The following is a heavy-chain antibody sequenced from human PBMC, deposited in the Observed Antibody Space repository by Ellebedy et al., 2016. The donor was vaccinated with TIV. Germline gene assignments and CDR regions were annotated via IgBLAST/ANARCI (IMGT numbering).Heavy chain of an antibody. Sequence: MPSETLSLTCTVSGGSISPYYWSWIRKPPGKGLEWIGDISYSGSTNYNPSLKSRVTISVDTSKNQFSLRLSSMTAADTAVYYCARVVLQQPFSYAFDIWGQGTMVTVSS. J-gene: IGHJ3*02. CDR2: ISYSGST. CDR3: ARVVLQQPFSYAFDI. D-gene: IGHD2-8*02. V-gene: IGHV4-59*01. CDR1: GGSISPYY.